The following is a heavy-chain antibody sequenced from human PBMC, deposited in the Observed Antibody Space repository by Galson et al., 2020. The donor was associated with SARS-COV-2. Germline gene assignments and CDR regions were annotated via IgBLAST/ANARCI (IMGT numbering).Heavy chain of an antibody. CDR1: GFTFGDYA. CDR2: IRSKAYGGTT. D-gene: IGHD3-3*01. CDR3: TRWGGILEWLLSFDY. V-gene: IGHV3-49*03. Sequence: GGSLRLSCTASGFTFGDYAMSWFRQAPGKGLEWVGFIRSKAYGGTTEYAASVKGRFTISRDDSKSIAYLQMNSLKTEDTAVYYCTRWGGILEWLLSFDYWGQGTLVTVSS. J-gene: IGHJ4*02.